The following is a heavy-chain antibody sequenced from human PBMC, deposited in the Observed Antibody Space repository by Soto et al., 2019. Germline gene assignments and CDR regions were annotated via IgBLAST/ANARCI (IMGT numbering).Heavy chain of an antibody. Sequence: CAASGFTFGMYWMHWVRQAPGKGLEWVANIKQDGSEKYYVDSVKGRFTISRDNAKNSLYLQMNSLRAEDTAVYYCARIWGYDFWSGYYYYGMDVWGQGTTVTVSS. V-gene: IGHV3-7*01. J-gene: IGHJ6*02. CDR3: ARIWGYDFWSGYYYYGMDV. D-gene: IGHD3-3*01. CDR1: GFTFGMYW. CDR2: IKQDGSEK.